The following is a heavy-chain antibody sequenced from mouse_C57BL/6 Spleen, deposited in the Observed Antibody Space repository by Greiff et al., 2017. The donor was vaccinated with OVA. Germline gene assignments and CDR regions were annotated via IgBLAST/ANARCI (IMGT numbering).Heavy chain of an antibody. J-gene: IGHJ3*01. Sequence: VQLQQSGPELVKPGASVKIPCKASGYTFTDYNMAWVRQSHGKSLEWIGDINPNNGGTIYNQKFKGKDTLTVDKSSSTAYMELRSLTSEDTAVYYCARASIDYDGGTWFAYWGQGTLVTVSA. CDR2: INPNNGGT. V-gene: IGHV1-18*01. CDR3: ARASIDYDGGTWFAY. CDR1: GYTFTDYN. D-gene: IGHD2-4*01.